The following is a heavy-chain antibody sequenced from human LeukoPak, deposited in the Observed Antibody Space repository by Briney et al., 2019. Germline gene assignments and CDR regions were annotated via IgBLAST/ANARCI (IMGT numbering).Heavy chain of an antibody. V-gene: IGHV4-4*07. D-gene: IGHD1-26*01. J-gene: IGHJ4*02. CDR1: GGSISSYY. CDR2: IHTSGST. Sequence: KPSETLSLTCTVSGGSISSYYWSWIRQSAGKGLEWIGRIHTSGSTNYNPSLKSRVTMSVDTSKNQFSLKLSSVTAADTAVYYCARNGGSGTYYDGSFDYWGQGTLVTVSS. CDR3: ARNGGSGTYYDGSFDY.